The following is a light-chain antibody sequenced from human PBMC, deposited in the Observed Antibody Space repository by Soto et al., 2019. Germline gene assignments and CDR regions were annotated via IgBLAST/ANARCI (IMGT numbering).Light chain of an antibody. J-gene: IGKJ5*01. CDR2: GAS. V-gene: IGKV3-15*01. Sequence: EIVMTQSPATLSVSPGERATLSCRASQSVSSNLAWYQQKPGQAPRLLIYGASTRATGIPARFSGSGSGTDFTLTISSLEPEDFAVYYCQQYNNWPPKITFGQGTRLEIK. CDR1: QSVSSN. CDR3: QQYNNWPPKIT.